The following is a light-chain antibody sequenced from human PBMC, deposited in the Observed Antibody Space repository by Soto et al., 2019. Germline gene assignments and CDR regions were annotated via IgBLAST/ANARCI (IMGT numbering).Light chain of an antibody. V-gene: IGLV1-40*01. CDR1: SSNIGAGYD. CDR3: QSYDSSLSAHVV. Sequence: QSVLTQPPSVSGAPGQRVTISCTGSSSNIGAGYDVHWYQQLPGTAPKLLIYGNSNRPSGVPDRFSGSKSGTSASLAITGLQAEDEAVYYCQSYDSSLSAHVVFGGGTKVTVL. CDR2: GNS. J-gene: IGLJ2*01.